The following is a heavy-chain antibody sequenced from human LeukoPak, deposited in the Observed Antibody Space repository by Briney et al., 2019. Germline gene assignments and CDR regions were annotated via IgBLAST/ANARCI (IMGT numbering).Heavy chain of an antibody. CDR1: GGSISSGGYY. CDR3: ARTYYDFWSGSPAGMDV. V-gene: IGHV4-31*03. J-gene: IGHJ6*02. D-gene: IGHD3-3*01. Sequence: KPSETLSLTCTVSGGSISSGGYYWSWIRQHPGKGLEWIGYIYYSGSTYYNPSLKSRVTISVDTSKNQFSLKLSSVTAADTAVYYCARTYYDFWSGSPAGMDVWGQGTTVTVSS. CDR2: IYYSGST.